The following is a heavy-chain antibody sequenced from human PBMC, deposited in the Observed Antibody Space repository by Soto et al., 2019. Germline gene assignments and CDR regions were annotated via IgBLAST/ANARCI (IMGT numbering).Heavy chain of an antibody. CDR2: ISSSSSTI. V-gene: IGHV3-48*02. Sequence: QPGGSLRLSCAASGFTFSSYSMNWVRQAPGKGLEWVSYISSSSSTIYYADSVKGRFTISRDNAKNSLYLQMNSLRDEDTAVYYCAGYYYYDSSGFGYWGQGTLVTVSS. J-gene: IGHJ4*02. CDR1: GFTFSSYS. D-gene: IGHD3-22*01. CDR3: AGYYYYDSSGFGY.